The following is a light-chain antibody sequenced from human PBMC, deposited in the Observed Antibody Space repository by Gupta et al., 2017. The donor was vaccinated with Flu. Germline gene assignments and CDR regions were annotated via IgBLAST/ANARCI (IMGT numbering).Light chain of an antibody. CDR2: KSS. V-gene: IGKV1-5*03. Sequence: DIQVTPSPSTLSASVGDRVTITCRASQSISDWLAWYQQKPGIAPKVLIYKSSTLQSGVPSRFSGSGSGTEFTLTITSLQPEDFATYYCQQYSSYSTFGQGTRVEIK. J-gene: IGKJ1*01. CDR3: QQYSSYST. CDR1: QSISDW.